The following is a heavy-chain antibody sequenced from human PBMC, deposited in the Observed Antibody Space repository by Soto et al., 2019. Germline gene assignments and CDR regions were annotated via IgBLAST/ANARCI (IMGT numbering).Heavy chain of an antibody. CDR2: MNPYNGHT. Sequence: GASVKVSCKASGFTFTNHGISWVRQAPGQGLEWMGWMNPYNGHTKYAQKVQGRVIMTADTSTSTAYMELTSLTSDDTAMYYCARDWASPFCTSASCPRGGWFDPWGQGSLVTVSS. J-gene: IGHJ5*02. CDR1: GFTFTNHG. V-gene: IGHV1-18*04. CDR3: ARDWASPFCTSASCPRGGWFDP. D-gene: IGHD2-2*01.